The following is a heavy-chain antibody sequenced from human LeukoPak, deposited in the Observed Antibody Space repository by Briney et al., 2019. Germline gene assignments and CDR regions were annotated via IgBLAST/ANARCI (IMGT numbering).Heavy chain of an antibody. Sequence: GGSLRLSCAASGFTFSSYAMHWARQAPGKGLEWVAVISYDGSNKYYADSVKGRFTISRDNAKNSLYLQMNSLRAEDTAVYYCARNIAVADKITLDYWGQGTLVTVSS. V-gene: IGHV3-30*04. J-gene: IGHJ4*02. CDR3: ARNIAVADKITLDY. D-gene: IGHD6-19*01. CDR2: ISYDGSNK. CDR1: GFTFSSYA.